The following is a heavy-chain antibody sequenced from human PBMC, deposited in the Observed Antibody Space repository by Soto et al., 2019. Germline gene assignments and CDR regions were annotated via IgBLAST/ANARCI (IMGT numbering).Heavy chain of an antibody. V-gene: IGHV1-18*01. CDR2: ISAYNGNT. D-gene: IGHD2-2*02. CDR1: GYTFTSYG. CDR3: ARVTLYDNIVVVPAAIYYFDY. Sequence: QVQLVQSGAEVKKPGASVKVSCKASGYTFTSYGISWVRQAPGQGLEWMGWISAYNGNTNYAQKLQGRVTMTTDTSTSTAYMELRSLRSDDTAVYYCARVTLYDNIVVVPAAIYYFDYWGQGTLVTVSS. J-gene: IGHJ4*02.